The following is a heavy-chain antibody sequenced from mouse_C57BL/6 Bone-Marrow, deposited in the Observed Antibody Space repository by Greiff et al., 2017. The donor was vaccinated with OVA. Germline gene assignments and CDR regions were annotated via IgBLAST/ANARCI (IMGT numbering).Heavy chain of an antibody. CDR3: ARSYYYFDY. D-gene: IGHD6-5*01. CDR2: ISSGGSYT. Sequence: EVNLVESGGDLVKPGGSLKLSCAASGFTFSSYGMSWVRQTPDKRLEWVATISSGGSYTYYPDSVKGRFTISRDNAKNTLYLQMSSLKSEDTAMYYCARSYYYFDYWGQGTTLTVSS. CDR1: GFTFSSYG. J-gene: IGHJ2*01. V-gene: IGHV5-6*01.